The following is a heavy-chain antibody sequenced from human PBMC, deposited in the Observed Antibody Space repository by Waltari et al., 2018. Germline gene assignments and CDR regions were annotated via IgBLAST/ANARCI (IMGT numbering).Heavy chain of an antibody. D-gene: IGHD2-15*01. CDR3: ARDRGRGLYLDS. CDR1: GDSMSDTYW. Sequence: QLQLQESGPGLVKPSGTLSLTCHVSGDSMSDTYWWNWVRQSPGKGLEWIGQVYRTGKTNYNPSFASRVTVSLDTSTNQFSLKLSSATAADTAVYFCARDRGRGLYLDSWGQGTLVTVS. J-gene: IGHJ4*02. V-gene: IGHV4-4*02. CDR2: VYRTGKT.